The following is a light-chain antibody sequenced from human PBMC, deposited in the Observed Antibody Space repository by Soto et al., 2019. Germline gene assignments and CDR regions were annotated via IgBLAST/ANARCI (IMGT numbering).Light chain of an antibody. CDR2: GAS. Sequence: LTQSPGTLSLPPGEGATLSCRTSQRVDNNFVAWYQQKPGQAPRLLIYGASTRATGIPDRFSGSGFGTDFTLTITRLEPEDFAVYYCQQYGSSLWTFGLGTKV. J-gene: IGKJ1*01. CDR3: QQYGSSLWT. CDR1: QRVDNNF. V-gene: IGKV3-20*01.